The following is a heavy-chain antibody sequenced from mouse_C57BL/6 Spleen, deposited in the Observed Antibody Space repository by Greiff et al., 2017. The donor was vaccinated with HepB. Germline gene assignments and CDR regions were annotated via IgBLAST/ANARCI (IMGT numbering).Heavy chain of an antibody. CDR3: ARGALGNYAMDY. Sequence: VQLQQPGAELVRPGSSVKLSCKASGYTFTSYWMHWVKQRPIQGLEWIGNIDPSDSETHYNQKFKDKATLTVDKSSSTAYMQLSSLTSEDSAVYYCARGALGNYAMDYWGQGTSVTVSS. V-gene: IGHV1-52*01. J-gene: IGHJ4*01. D-gene: IGHD2-14*01. CDR1: GYTFTSYW. CDR2: IDPSDSET.